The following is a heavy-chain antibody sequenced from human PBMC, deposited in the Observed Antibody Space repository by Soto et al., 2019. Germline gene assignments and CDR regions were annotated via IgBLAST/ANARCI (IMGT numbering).Heavy chain of an antibody. V-gene: IGHV3-7*04. CDR2: IQGDGSEK. J-gene: IGHJ6*02. Sequence: PGGSLRLSCAASGFTFSSYWMSWIRQAPGKGLEWVANIQGDGSEKYYVDSLKGRFTISRDNAKNSLYLQMHSLRAEDTAVYYCARDGYSYRLDVWGQGTTVTVSS. CDR1: GFTFSSYW. CDR3: ARDGYSYRLDV. D-gene: IGHD5-18*01.